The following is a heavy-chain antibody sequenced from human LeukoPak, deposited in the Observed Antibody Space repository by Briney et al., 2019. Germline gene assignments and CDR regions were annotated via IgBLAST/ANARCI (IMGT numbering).Heavy chain of an antibody. Sequence: GGSLRLSCAASGFTFSSYAMSWVRQAPGKGLEWVSAISGNGGSTYYADSVKGRFTISRDNSKNTLYLQMNSLRAEDTAVYYCAKEAGFGIVVVPAAYTDWGQGTLVTVSS. CDR1: GFTFSSYA. J-gene: IGHJ4*02. D-gene: IGHD2-2*01. CDR2: ISGNGGST. CDR3: AKEAGFGIVVVPAAYTD. V-gene: IGHV3-23*01.